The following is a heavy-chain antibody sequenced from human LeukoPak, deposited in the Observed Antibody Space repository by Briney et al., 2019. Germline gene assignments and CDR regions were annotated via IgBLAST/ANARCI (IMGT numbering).Heavy chain of an antibody. CDR3: ATALLSVGTSY. D-gene: IGHD1-1*01. J-gene: IGHJ4*02. CDR2: INPNSGGT. V-gene: IGHV1-2*02. CDR1: GYTFTGYY. Sequence: ASVKVSCKASGYTFTGYYMHWVRQAPEQGLEWMGWINPNSGGTNYAQKFQGRVTMTRDTSISTAYMELSRLTSDDTAVYCCATALLSVGTSYWGQGTLVTVSS.